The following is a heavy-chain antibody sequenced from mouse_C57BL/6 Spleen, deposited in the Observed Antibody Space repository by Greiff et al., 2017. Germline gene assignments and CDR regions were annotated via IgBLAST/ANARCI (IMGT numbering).Heavy chain of an antibody. Sequence: VQLQQSGAELVRPGASVKLSCTASGFNIKDDYMHWVKQRPEQGLEWIGWIDPENGDTEYASKFQGQATITADPSSNTAYLQLSSLTSEDTAVYYCTTSPNYYGSSSYAMDYWGQGTSVTVSS. CDR1: GFNIKDDY. D-gene: IGHD1-1*01. J-gene: IGHJ4*01. V-gene: IGHV14-4*01. CDR2: IDPENGDT. CDR3: TTSPNYYGSSSYAMDY.